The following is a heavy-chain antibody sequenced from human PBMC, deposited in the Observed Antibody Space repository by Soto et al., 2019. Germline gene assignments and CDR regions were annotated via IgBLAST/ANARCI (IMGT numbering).Heavy chain of an antibody. D-gene: IGHD3-16*01. CDR1: GDPIGRYH. J-gene: IGHJ5*02. Sequence: LSAAFTISGDPIGRYHGSGVRQRPATGLEWIASVYYTGTTNYNPSLGSRVTISIDAPENQISLKLTSVTAADTAFYYFARDPVLPGMIDLRGQG. V-gene: IGHV4-59*01. CDR2: VYYTGTT. CDR3: ARDPVLPGMIDL.